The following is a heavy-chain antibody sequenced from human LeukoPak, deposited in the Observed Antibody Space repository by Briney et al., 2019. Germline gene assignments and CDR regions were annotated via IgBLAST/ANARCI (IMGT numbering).Heavy chain of an antibody. J-gene: IGHJ5*02. Sequence: GESLKISCKGSGYSFTSYWIGRVRQMPGKGLEWMGIIYPGDSDTRYSPSFQGQVTISADKSISTAYLQWSSLKASDTAMYYCARGDSVDYGDYIGWFDPWGQGTLVTVSS. V-gene: IGHV5-51*01. D-gene: IGHD4-17*01. CDR1: GYSFTSYW. CDR2: IYPGDSDT. CDR3: ARGDSVDYGDYIGWFDP.